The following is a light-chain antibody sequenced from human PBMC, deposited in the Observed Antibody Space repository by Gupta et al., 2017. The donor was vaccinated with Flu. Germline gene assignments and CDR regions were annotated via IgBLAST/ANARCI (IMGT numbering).Light chain of an antibody. CDR2: KAS. Sequence: QLTQSPSTLSASVGDRVTITCRASQIISSWLAWYQQKPGKAPKLLIYKASSLESGVPARFSDSGSGTEFTLTISSLQPDDVAAYYCQQYDSNPYTFGQRTKLEIK. CDR3: QQYDSNPYT. CDR1: QIISSW. V-gene: IGKV1-5*03. J-gene: IGKJ2*01.